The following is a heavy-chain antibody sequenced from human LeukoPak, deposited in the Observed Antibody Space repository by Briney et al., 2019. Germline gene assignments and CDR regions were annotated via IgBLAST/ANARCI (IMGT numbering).Heavy chain of an antibody. CDR2: ISSSSSYI. CDR3: ARDPIVGATKDLYYYYGMDV. Sequence: GGSLRLSCAASGFTFSSYNMDWVRQAPGKGLEWVSSISSSSSYIYYPDSLKGRFTISRDNAKNSLYLQMNSLRAEDTAVYYCARDPIVGATKDLYYYYGMDVWGQGTTVTVSS. J-gene: IGHJ6*02. D-gene: IGHD1-26*01. CDR1: GFTFSSYN. V-gene: IGHV3-21*01.